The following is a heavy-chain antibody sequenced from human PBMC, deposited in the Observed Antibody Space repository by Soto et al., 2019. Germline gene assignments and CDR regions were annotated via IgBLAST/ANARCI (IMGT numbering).Heavy chain of an antibody. CDR3: VRQGIGDLHGRVDV. V-gene: IGHV4-59*08. Sequence: QVQLQQSGPGLVKPSETLSLTCTVSSGPSRSHNWGWIRQPPGRGLEWIGYVYYTGSTSYNPSLKSRVTISAATSTNHISLTLSSVTAADTAVYYCVRQGIGDLHGRVDVWGQGTTVSVSS. CDR2: VYYTGST. CDR1: SGPSRSHN. J-gene: IGHJ6*02. D-gene: IGHD3-10*01.